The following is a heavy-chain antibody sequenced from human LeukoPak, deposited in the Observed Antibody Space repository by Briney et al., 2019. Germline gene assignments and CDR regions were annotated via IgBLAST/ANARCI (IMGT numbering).Heavy chain of an antibody. D-gene: IGHD3-10*01. CDR2: IKQDGTEI. Sequence: GSLRLSCAASGFTFNNYWMTWFRQAPGKGLEWVANIKQDGTEIFYVDSVRGRFIISRDNAENSLSLQMNSLRVEDTAVYYCARTPDGADYWGQGTLVTVSS. CDR3: ARTPDGADY. J-gene: IGHJ4*02. CDR1: GFTFNNYW. V-gene: IGHV3-7*01.